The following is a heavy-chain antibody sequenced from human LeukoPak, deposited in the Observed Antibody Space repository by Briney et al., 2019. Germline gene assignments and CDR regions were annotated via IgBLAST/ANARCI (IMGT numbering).Heavy chain of an antibody. J-gene: IGHJ6*02. CDR3: ARKFAPDGMDV. V-gene: IGHV4-39*07. CDR2: IYYSGTT. D-gene: IGHD3-16*01. Sequence: SETLSLTCTVSGGSISSSSYYWGWIRQPPGKGLEWIGSIYYSGTTNYNPSLKSRVTISVDTSKNQFSLRLSSVTAADTAVYYYARKFAPDGMDVWGQGTTVTVSS. CDR1: GGSISSSSYY.